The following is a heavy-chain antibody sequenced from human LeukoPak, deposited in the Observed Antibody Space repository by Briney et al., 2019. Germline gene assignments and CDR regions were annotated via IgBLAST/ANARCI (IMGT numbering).Heavy chain of an antibody. Sequence: AGGSLRLSCAASGFTFSSYAMSWVRQAPGKGLEWVSAISGSDSTYYADSVKGRFTISRDNSKNTLYLQMNSLRAEDTAVYYCAKDSPYAYYGSGSYWDYWGQGTLVTVFS. CDR1: GFTFSSYA. V-gene: IGHV3-23*01. CDR3: AKDSPYAYYGSGSYWDY. J-gene: IGHJ4*02. CDR2: ISGSDST. D-gene: IGHD3-10*01.